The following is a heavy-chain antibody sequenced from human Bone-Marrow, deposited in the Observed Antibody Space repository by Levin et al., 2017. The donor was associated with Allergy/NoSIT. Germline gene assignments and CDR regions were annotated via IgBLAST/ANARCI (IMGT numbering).Heavy chain of an antibody. J-gene: IGHJ4*02. CDR1: GGSFSGYY. CDR3: ARLEGPPRFFDPSPGYYFDY. V-gene: IGHV4-34*01. D-gene: IGHD3/OR15-3a*01. Sequence: SETLSLTCAVYGGSFSGYYWSWIRQPPGKGLEWIGEINHSGSTNYNPSLKSRVTISVDTSKNQFSLKLSSVTAADTAVYYCARLEGPPRFFDPSPGYYFDYWGQGTLVTVSS. CDR2: INHSGST.